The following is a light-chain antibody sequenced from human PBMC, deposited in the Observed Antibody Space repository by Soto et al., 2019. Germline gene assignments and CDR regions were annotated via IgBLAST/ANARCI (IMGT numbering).Light chain of an antibody. CDR1: QSISSTY. J-gene: IGKJ4*01. CDR2: AAS. V-gene: IGKV3-20*01. Sequence: EIVLTQSPGTLSLSPGERATLSCRASQSISSTYLAWYQQKPGQAPRLLIYAASRTATGIPDRFSGSGSGTDFTLTISRLEPEDFAVFFCQQYERSPTTFGGGTKVEIK. CDR3: QQYERSPTT.